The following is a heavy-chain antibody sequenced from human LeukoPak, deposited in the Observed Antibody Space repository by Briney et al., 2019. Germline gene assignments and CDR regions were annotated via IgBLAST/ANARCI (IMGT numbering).Heavy chain of an antibody. D-gene: IGHD5-18*01. J-gene: IGHJ4*02. Sequence: GGSLRLSCACSVFSFRSSDMSGGRQTPGKGLEWVSSITGNGATTYYSDSLKGRFTISRDNSRNTLSLQMSSLRVEDTAVSYYAIERLRLDTELVRSYYFENWGQGTLVTVSS. CDR3: AIERLRLDTELVRSYYFEN. CDR1: VFSFRSSD. CDR2: ITGNGATT. V-gene: IGHV3-23*01.